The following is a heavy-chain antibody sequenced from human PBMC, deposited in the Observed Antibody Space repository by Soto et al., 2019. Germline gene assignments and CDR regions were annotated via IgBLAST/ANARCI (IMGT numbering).Heavy chain of an antibody. V-gene: IGHV1-3*04. CDR2: INSGNGHT. D-gene: IGHD2-8*01. CDR1: GYKFTSYA. Sequence: QVQLVQSGAEVKKPGASVKISCKTSGYKFTSYAMHWVRQAPGQRLEWMGWINSGNGHTKYSQKFQDRVTMTMDTSENTAYMELSSLRSEDTAVYYCARANGAFDIWGHGTMVTVSS. CDR3: ARANGAFDI. J-gene: IGHJ3*02.